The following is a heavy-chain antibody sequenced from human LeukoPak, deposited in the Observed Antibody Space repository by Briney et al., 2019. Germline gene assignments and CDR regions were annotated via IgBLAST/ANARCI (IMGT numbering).Heavy chain of an antibody. CDR3: ARGGFALNVPVVGLNWFDP. J-gene: IGHJ5*02. CDR2: FNSDGSST. D-gene: IGHD2-2*01. Sequence: PGGSLRLSCAASAXTFGNYWVHWVRQAPGKGLVWVSRFNSDGSSTTYAGSVKGRFTISRDNAKNTLYLQMNSLRAEDTAVYYCARGGFALNVPVVGLNWFDPWGQGTLVTVSS. V-gene: IGHV3-74*03. CDR1: AXTFGNYW.